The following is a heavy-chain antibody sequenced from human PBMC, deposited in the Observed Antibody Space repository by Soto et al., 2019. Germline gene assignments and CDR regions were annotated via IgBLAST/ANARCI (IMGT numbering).Heavy chain of an antibody. CDR3: ARVDWAVGATTPSGFDY. D-gene: IGHD1-26*01. V-gene: IGHV3-30-3*01. Sequence: QVQLVESGGGVVQPERSLRLSCAASGFTFSTYVVHWVRQAPGKGLEWVAVMSFDGSNKYYADSVKGRFTISRDNSKNTLYLEMNSLRFEDTAVYYCARVDWAVGATTPSGFDYWGQGTLVTVSS. J-gene: IGHJ4*02. CDR2: MSFDGSNK. CDR1: GFTFSTYV.